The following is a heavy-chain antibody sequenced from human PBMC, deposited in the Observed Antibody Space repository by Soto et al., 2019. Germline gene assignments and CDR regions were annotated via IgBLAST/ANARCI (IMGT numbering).Heavy chain of an antibody. D-gene: IGHD6-19*01. CDR1: GGSFSGYY. V-gene: IGHV4-34*01. CDR3: ATHSLSGFDY. CDR2: INHSGST. J-gene: IGHJ4*02. Sequence: SETLSLTCAVYGGSFSGYYWSWIRQPPGKGLEWIGEINHSGSTNYNPSLKSRVTISVDTSKNQFSLKLSSVTAADTAVYYCATHSLSGFDYWGQRTLVTVSS.